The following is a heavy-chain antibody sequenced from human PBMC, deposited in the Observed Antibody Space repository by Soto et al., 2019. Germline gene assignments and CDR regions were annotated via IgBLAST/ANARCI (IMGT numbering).Heavy chain of an antibody. D-gene: IGHD4-17*01. CDR1: GSSIRSGGSY. CDR3: ARLGYGNTLYYFDY. Sequence: QVQLRESGPGLVKPSQTLSLTCTVSGSSIRSGGSYWSWIRQPQGEGLEWIGYLYYSGSTYNNPSLKSRVTTSVDTSKNGFSLKLSSVTAADTAVYYCARLGYGNTLYYFDYWGQGTLVTVSS. J-gene: IGHJ4*02. V-gene: IGHV4-31*03. CDR2: LYYSGST.